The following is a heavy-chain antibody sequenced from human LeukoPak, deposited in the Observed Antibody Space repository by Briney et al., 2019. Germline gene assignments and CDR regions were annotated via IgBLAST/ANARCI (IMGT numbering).Heavy chain of an antibody. CDR1: GFTFSSYW. CDR2: IKQDGSEK. CDR3: ASCSGGSCPHYYYYMDV. Sequence: GGSLRLSCAASGFTFSSYWMSWVRQAPGKGLEWVANIKQDGSEKYYVDSVKGRFTISRDNAKNSLYLQMNSLRAEDTAVYYCASCSGGSCPHYYYYMDVWGKGTTVTVSS. V-gene: IGHV3-7*01. D-gene: IGHD2-15*01. J-gene: IGHJ6*03.